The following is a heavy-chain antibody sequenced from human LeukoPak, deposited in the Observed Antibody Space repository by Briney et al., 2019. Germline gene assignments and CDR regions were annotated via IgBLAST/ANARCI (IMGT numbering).Heavy chain of an antibody. V-gene: IGHV3-11*01. CDR1: GFTFSDYY. J-gene: IGHJ4*02. CDR3: ARDVKEAREGTFDY. CDR2: ISSSGSTI. D-gene: IGHD1-1*01. Sequence: GGSLRLSCAASGFTFSDYYMSWTRQAPGKGLEWVSYISSSGSTIYYADSVKGRFTISRDNAKNSLYLQMNSLRAEDTAVYYCARDVKEAREGTFDYWGQGTLVTVSS.